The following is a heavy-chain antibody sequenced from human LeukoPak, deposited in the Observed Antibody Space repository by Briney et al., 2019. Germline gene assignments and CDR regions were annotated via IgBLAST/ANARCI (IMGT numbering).Heavy chain of an antibody. D-gene: IGHD3-10*01. CDR3: AKGPYGSGSEVYYYYYGMDV. J-gene: IGHJ6*02. CDR2: ISYDGSNK. V-gene: IGHV3-30*04. CDR1: GFTFSSYA. Sequence: GGSLRLSCAASGFTFSSYAMHWVRQAPGKGLEWVAVISYDGSNKYYADSVKGRFTISRDNSKNTLYLQMNSLRAEDTAVYYCAKGPYGSGSEVYYYYYGMDVWGQGTTVTVSS.